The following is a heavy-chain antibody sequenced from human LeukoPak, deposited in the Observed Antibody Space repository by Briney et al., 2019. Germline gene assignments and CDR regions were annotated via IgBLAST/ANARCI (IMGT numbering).Heavy chain of an antibody. V-gene: IGHV3-30*02. J-gene: IGHJ6*03. CDR3: AKSPLNCSDGSCYSHGYYYYMDV. CDR2: IRYDGSNK. Sequence: PGGSLRLSCAASGFTFSSYGMHWVRQAPGKGLEWVAFIRYDGSNKYYADSVKGRFTISRDNSKNTLYLQMNSLRAEDTAVYYCAKSPLNCSDGSCYSHGYYYYMDVWGKGTTVTISS. D-gene: IGHD2-15*01. CDR1: GFTFSSYG.